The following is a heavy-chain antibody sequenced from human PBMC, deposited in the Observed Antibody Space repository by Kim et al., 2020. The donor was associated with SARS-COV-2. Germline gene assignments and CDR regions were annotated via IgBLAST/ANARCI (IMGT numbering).Heavy chain of an antibody. CDR1: GFTFSSYS. D-gene: IGHD4-17*01. CDR3: AREPPRIRRPYGDYVGFDY. J-gene: IGHJ4*02. V-gene: IGHV3-21*01. Sequence: GGSLRLSCAASGFTFSSYSMNWVRQAPGKGLEWVSSISSSSSYIYYADSVKGRFTISRDNAKNSLYLQMNSLRAEDTAVYYCAREPPRIRRPYGDYVGFDYWGQGTLVTVSS. CDR2: ISSSSSYI.